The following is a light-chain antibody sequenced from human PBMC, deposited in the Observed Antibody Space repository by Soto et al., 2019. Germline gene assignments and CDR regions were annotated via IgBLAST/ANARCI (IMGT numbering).Light chain of an antibody. CDR1: QSVSSY. J-gene: IGKJ3*01. CDR3: QQSSNWPPFS. CDR2: DAS. V-gene: IGKV3-11*01. Sequence: EIVLTQSPATLSLSPGERATLSCRASQSVSSYLVWYQQKPGQAPRLLIYDASTRATGVPARFSGSGSGTDFTLTISSLEPEDFAVYYCQQSSNWPPFSFGPGTTVDIK.